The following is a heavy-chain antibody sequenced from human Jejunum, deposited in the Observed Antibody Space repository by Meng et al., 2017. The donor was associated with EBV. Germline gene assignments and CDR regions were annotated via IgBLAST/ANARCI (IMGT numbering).Heavy chain of an antibody. J-gene: IGHJ4*02. CDR1: GGSIRRNNC. CDR3: SHYIWGSYPAGAY. D-gene: IGHD3-16*02. CDR2: IYHSGIV. Sequence: QSQESGRGRVKPSEYRSLTCAFSGGSIRRNNCVSWVRQPPGKGLEWIGEIYHSGIVNYNPSLKSRVTISVDKSKNQFSLRLTSVTAADTAVYYCSHYIWGSYPAGAYWGQGTLVTVSS. V-gene: IGHV4-4*02.